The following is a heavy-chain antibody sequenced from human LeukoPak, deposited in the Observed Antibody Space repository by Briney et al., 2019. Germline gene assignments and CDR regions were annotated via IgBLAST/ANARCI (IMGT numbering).Heavy chain of an antibody. CDR1: GGSISSYY. CDR3: ARDYDSSGYAFDI. Sequence: PSETLSLTCTVSGGSISSYYWSRIRQPAGKGLEWIGRFYTSGTTNYNPSLKSRVTMSVDTSKNQFSLKLSSVTAADTAVYYCARDYDSSGYAFDIWGQGTMVTVSS. CDR2: FYTSGTT. J-gene: IGHJ3*02. D-gene: IGHD3-22*01. V-gene: IGHV4-4*07.